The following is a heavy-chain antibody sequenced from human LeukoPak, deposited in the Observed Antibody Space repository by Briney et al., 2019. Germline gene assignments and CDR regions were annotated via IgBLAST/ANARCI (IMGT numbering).Heavy chain of an antibody. J-gene: IGHJ4*02. Sequence: GASVKVSCKASGYTFTSYYMHWVRQAPGQGLEWMGIINPSGGSTSYAQKFQGRVTMTGDMSTSTVYMELSSLRSEDTAVYYCARFSSSGYPFDYWGQGTLVTVSS. D-gene: IGHD3-22*01. V-gene: IGHV1-46*01. CDR1: GYTFTSYY. CDR3: ARFSSSGYPFDY. CDR2: INPSGGST.